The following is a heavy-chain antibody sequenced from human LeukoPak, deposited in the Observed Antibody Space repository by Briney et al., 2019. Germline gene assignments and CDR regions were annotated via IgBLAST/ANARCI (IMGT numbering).Heavy chain of an antibody. CDR1: GFSFRDYP. D-gene: IGHD1-1*01. CDR3: AKSLLTTATGTGRAFDI. J-gene: IGHJ3*02. CDR2: ISAGADVI. Sequence: QPGGSLRLSCEAAGFSFRDYPMGWVRRASGKRLEWVSGISAGADVIFYADPVKGRFTISRDNSKNTLYLQMNSLRAEDSVEYYCAKSLLTTATGTGRAFDIWGQGTMVTVSA. V-gene: IGHV3-23*01.